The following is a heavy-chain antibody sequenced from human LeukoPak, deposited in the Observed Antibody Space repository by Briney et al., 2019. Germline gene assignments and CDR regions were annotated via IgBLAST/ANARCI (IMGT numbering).Heavy chain of an antibody. J-gene: IGHJ4*02. CDR3: ARGPEGGFREFPHFDY. D-gene: IGHD2-21*01. Sequence: GVSVKVSCKAPAGTLSTSAISWVRQAPGQGLEWGGGIIPLFGTTDYAQKFQTRVTITADESTSAVYMQLSTLRSDDTAVYFCARGPEGGFREFPHFDYWGQGTLVTVSS. V-gene: IGHV1-69*13. CDR2: IIPLFGTT. CDR1: AGTLSTSA.